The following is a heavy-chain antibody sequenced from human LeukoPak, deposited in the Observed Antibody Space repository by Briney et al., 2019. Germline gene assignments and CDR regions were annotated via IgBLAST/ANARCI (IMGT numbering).Heavy chain of an antibody. CDR2: IYSSGSA. J-gene: IGHJ2*01. D-gene: IGHD2-2*01. Sequence: ASETLSLTCTVSGGSISSYYWSWIRQPAGKGLEWIGRIYSSGSAKYNPSLKSRVTMSVDTSKNQFSLKLSSVTAADTAVYYCARGQYHLLYWYFDLWGRGTLVTVSS. CDR1: GGSISSYY. CDR3: ARGQYHLLYWYFDL. V-gene: IGHV4-4*07.